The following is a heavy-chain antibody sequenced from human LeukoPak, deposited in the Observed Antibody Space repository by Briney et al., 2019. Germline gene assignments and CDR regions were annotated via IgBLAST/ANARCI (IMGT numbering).Heavy chain of an antibody. CDR1: GFTVSTNS. V-gene: IGHV3-53*05. J-gene: IGHJ4*02. CDR2: ISSGGNT. CDR3: AKSRMVRGTEFDY. D-gene: IGHD3-10*01. Sequence: GGSLRLSCKVSGFTVSTNSWSWVRQAPGKGLEWVSFISSGGNTDHSDSVKGRFTISRDNSKNSLYLQMNSLRAEDTALYYCAKSRMVRGTEFDYWGQGTLVTVSS.